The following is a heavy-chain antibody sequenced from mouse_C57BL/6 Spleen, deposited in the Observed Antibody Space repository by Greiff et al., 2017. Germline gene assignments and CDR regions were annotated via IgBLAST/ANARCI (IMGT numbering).Heavy chain of an antibody. D-gene: IGHD2-1*01. V-gene: IGHV1-66*01. Sequence: QVQLQQSGPELVKPGASVKLSCKASGYSFTSYYIHWVKQRPGQGLEWIGWIYPGSGNTKYNEKFKGKATLTADTSSSTAYMQLSSLTSEDSAVYYCARSDGNYSYAMDYWGQGTSVTVSS. CDR2: IYPGSGNT. J-gene: IGHJ4*01. CDR1: GYSFTSYY. CDR3: ARSDGNYSYAMDY.